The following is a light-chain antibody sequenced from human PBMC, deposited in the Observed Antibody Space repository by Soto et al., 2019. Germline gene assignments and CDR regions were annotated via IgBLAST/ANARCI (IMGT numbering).Light chain of an antibody. J-gene: IGKJ5*01. Sequence: DIQMTQSPSSLSASVGDRVTITCQASQDISNYLNWYQQKPGKAPKPLIYDASNLETGVPSRFSGSGSGTDFTFTISSLQPEDIARYYCQQYDNLPITFGQGTRLEIK. CDR3: QQYDNLPIT. CDR2: DAS. V-gene: IGKV1-33*01. CDR1: QDISNY.